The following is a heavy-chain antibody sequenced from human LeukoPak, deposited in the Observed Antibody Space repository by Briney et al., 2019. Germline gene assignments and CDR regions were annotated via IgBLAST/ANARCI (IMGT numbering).Heavy chain of an antibody. D-gene: IGHD3-22*01. V-gene: IGHV3-23*01. CDR2: ISGGGGST. CDR3: AQDRGSSSPYYYDSSGFFFV. Sequence: GGSLRLSCAASGFTFSNYGMSWVRQAPGKGLEWVSAISGGGGSTYYADSVKGRFTISRDNSKNTLYLQMNSLRADDTAVYYCAQDRGSSSPYYYDSSGFFFVWGQGTLVTVSS. J-gene: IGHJ4*02. CDR1: GFTFSNYG.